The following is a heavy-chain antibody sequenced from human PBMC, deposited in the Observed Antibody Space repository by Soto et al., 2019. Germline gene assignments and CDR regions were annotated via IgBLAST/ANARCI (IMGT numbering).Heavy chain of an antibody. V-gene: IGHV3-48*01. CDR1: GFTFSSYS. Sequence: GGSLRLSCAASGFTFSSYSMNWVRQAPGKGLEWVSYISSSSSTIYYADSVKGRFTISRDNAKNSLYLQMNSLRAEDTAVYYCARALLHDYGDYWGQGTLVTVSS. J-gene: IGHJ4*02. D-gene: IGHD4-4*01. CDR3: ARALLHDYGDY. CDR2: ISSSSSTI.